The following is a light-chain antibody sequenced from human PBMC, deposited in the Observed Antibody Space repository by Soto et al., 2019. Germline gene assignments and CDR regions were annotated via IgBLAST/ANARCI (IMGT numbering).Light chain of an antibody. CDR1: QDISTY. CDR2: SAS. CDR3: QHLKYYPYT. J-gene: IGKJ2*01. Sequence: IQLTQSPSPLSASVGDRVTITCRASQDISTYLAWYQQKPGRAPKLLIYSASTLQSGVLSRFSGSGSGTDFTLTISSLQPEDYATYYCQHLKYYPYTFGRGTKLEI. V-gene: IGKV1-9*01.